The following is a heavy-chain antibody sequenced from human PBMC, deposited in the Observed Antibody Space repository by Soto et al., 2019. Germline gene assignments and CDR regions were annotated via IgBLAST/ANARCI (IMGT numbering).Heavy chain of an antibody. Sequence: QVQLVQSGAEVRKPGASVKVSCEASGYTFSSYAISWVRQAPGQGLEWMGGIIPIFGTANYAQKFQGRVTITADESTSTAYMELSSLRSEDTAVYYCAYGWIVHYYYGMDVWGQGTTVTVSS. CDR2: IIPIFGTA. D-gene: IGHD2-8*02. V-gene: IGHV1-69*01. CDR3: AYGWIVHYYYGMDV. CDR1: GYTFSSYA. J-gene: IGHJ6*02.